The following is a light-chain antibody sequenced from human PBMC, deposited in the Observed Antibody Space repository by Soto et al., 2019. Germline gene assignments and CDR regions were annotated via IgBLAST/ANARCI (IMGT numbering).Light chain of an antibody. CDR2: EVS. V-gene: IGLV2-14*01. CDR3: SSYTSSSADV. Sequence: QSVLTQPASVSGSPGQSITISCTGTSSDVGGYNYVSWYQQHPGKAPKLMIYEVSNRPSGVSNRFSGSKSGNTAPLTISGLQAEDEADYYCSSYTSSSADVFGSAPKVTVL. J-gene: IGLJ1*01. CDR1: SSDVGGYNY.